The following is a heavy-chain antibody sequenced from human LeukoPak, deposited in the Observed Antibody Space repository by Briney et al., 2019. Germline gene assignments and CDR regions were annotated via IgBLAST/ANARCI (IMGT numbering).Heavy chain of an antibody. CDR3: ARSSDSSGYYYGLYYFDY. D-gene: IGHD3-22*01. Sequence: GESLKISCKGSGYRFTNYWIGWVRQVPGKGLEWMGIIYPGDSDTRYSPSFQGQVTISADKSISTAYLQWSSLKASDTAMHYCARSSDSSGYYYGLYYFDYWGQGTLVTVSS. V-gene: IGHV5-51*01. CDR1: GYRFTNYW. J-gene: IGHJ4*02. CDR2: IYPGDSDT.